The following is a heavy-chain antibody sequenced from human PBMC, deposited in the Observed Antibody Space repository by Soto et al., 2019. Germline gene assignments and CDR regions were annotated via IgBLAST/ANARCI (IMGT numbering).Heavy chain of an antibody. Sequence: GGSLRLSCAASGFTFSSYAMHWVRQAPGKGLEWVAVISYDGSNKYYADSVKGRFTISRDNSKNTLFLQMNSLRAEDTAVYYCAKITVRQWLLSRYFDYWGQGSPVTVSS. D-gene: IGHD3-3*01. V-gene: IGHV3-30-3*02. J-gene: IGHJ4*02. CDR3: AKITVRQWLLSRYFDY. CDR2: ISYDGSNK. CDR1: GFTFSSYA.